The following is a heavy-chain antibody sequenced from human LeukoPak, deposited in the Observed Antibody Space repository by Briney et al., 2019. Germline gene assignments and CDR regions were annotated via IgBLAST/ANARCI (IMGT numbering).Heavy chain of an antibody. CDR3: ARDYGSVAPPFDY. D-gene: IGHD6-19*01. CDR2: INPNSGGT. J-gene: IGHJ4*02. CDR1: GYTFTSYG. V-gene: IGHV1-2*02. Sequence: ASVKVSCKASGYTFTSYGFGWVRQAPGQGLEWMGWINPNSGGTNYAQKFQGRVTMTRDTSISTAYMELSRLRSDDTAVYYCARDYGSVAPPFDYWGQGTLVTVSS.